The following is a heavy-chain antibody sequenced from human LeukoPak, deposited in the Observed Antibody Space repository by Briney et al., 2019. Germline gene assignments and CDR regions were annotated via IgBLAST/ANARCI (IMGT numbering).Heavy chain of an antibody. Sequence: ASVKVSCKASGYTFTSYDINWVRQATGQGLEWMGWMNPNSGNTGYAQKFQGRVTMTRNTSIRTAYMELSSLRSEDTAVYYCARVNSSSWYPDYYYGMDVWGQGTTVTVSS. CDR2: MNPNSGNT. J-gene: IGHJ6*02. CDR1: GYTFTSYD. V-gene: IGHV1-8*01. CDR3: ARVNSSSWYPDYYYGMDV. D-gene: IGHD6-13*01.